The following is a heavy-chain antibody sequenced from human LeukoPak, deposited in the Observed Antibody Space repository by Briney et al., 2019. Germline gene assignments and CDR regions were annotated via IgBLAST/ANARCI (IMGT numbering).Heavy chain of an antibody. CDR2: IIPIFGTA. Sequence: SVKVSCKASGGTFSSYAISWGRQAPGQGLEWMGGIIPIFGTANYAQKFQGRVTITADESTSTAYMELSSLRSEDTAVYYCARQWFGELSIRFDPWGQGTLVTVSS. CDR1: GGTFSSYA. V-gene: IGHV1-69*13. D-gene: IGHD3-10*01. CDR3: ARQWFGELSIRFDP. J-gene: IGHJ5*02.